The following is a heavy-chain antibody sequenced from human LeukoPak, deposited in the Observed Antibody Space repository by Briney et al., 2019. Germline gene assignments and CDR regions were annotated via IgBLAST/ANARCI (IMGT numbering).Heavy chain of an antibody. Sequence: SVKVSCKASGGTFSSYAISWVRQAPGQGLEWMGGIIPIFGTANYAQKFQGRVTITADESTSTAYMELSSLRSEDTAVYYCARVPGQLGYYYYGMDVWGQGTTVTVSS. D-gene: IGHD3-16*01. CDR2: IIPIFGTA. V-gene: IGHV1-69*01. CDR3: ARVPGQLGYYYYGMDV. J-gene: IGHJ6*02. CDR1: GGTFSSYA.